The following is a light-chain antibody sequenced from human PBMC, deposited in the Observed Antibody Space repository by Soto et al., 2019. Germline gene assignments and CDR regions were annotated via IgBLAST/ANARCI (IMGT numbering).Light chain of an antibody. V-gene: IGKV3-20*01. CDR1: QSVSGGY. J-gene: IGKJ4*01. Sequence: EIVLTQSPGPLSLSPAKGATLSCRASQSVSGGYLAWYQQKPGQPPRLLIYGASFRAPDIPDRFSGSGSGTDFSLTITRLEPEDFAVYYCQQYGSSPVTFGGGTKVEIK. CDR2: GAS. CDR3: QQYGSSPVT.